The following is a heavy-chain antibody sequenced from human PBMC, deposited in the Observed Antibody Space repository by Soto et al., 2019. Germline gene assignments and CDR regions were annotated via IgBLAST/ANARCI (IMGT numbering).Heavy chain of an antibody. CDR1: GYPLTELS. Sequence: QVRLVQSGAEVKKPGASVKVSCKVSGYPLTELSMHWVRQAPGKGLEWMGGFDPEDGETIYAQKFQGRVTMTEDTSTDTAYMVVTSLRSEDTAVYFCATYYSGYYSPFDYWGQGTLVTVSS. D-gene: IGHD3-22*01. CDR3: ATYYSGYYSPFDY. CDR2: FDPEDGET. V-gene: IGHV1-24*01. J-gene: IGHJ4*02.